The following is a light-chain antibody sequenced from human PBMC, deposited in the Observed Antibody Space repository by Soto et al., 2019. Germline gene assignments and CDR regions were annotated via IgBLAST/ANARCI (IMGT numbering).Light chain of an antibody. CDR3: QQSYSTPRT. V-gene: IGKV1-39*01. CDR2: AAS. CDR1: QSISSY. Sequence: DIHMTHSPSRTYHSLSDTVFINYXASQSISSYLNWYQQKPGKAPNLLIYAASSLQSGVPSRFSGSGSGTDFTLTISSLQPEDFATYYCQQSYSTPRTFGQGTKVDIK. J-gene: IGKJ1*01.